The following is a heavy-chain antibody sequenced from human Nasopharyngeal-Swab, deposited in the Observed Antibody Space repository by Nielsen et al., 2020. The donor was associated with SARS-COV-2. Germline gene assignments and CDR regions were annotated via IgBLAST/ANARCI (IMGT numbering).Heavy chain of an antibody. CDR2: ISGSNNYT. CDR3: AREGGRFSSTWYYYSYGMDV. V-gene: IGHV3-21*06. Sequence: WIRQPPGKGLEWVASISGSNNYTYYADPVKGRFTISRDNAKNSLFLQVNSLRAEDTAVYYCAREGGRFSSTWYYYSYGMDVWGQGTTATVSS. J-gene: IGHJ6*02. D-gene: IGHD6-13*01.